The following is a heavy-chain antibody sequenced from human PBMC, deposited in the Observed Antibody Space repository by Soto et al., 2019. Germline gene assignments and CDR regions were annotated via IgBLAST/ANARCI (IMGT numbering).Heavy chain of an antibody. CDR2: ISSSSSTI. CDR1: GFTFSSYS. V-gene: IGHV3-48*01. CDR3: ARDNYDFWSGDHPFGY. Sequence: PGGSLRLSCAASGFTFSSYSMNWVRQAPGKGLEWVSYISSSSSTIYYADSVKGRFTISRDNAKNSLYLQMNSLRAEDTAVYYCARDNYDFWSGDHPFGYWGQGTLVTVSS. D-gene: IGHD3-3*01. J-gene: IGHJ4*02.